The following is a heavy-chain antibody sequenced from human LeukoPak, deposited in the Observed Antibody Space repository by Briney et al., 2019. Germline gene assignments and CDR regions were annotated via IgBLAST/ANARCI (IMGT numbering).Heavy chain of an antibody. CDR1: RFTFSSYA. D-gene: IGHD1-26*01. J-gene: IGHJ4*02. CDR2: ISYDGSNK. V-gene: IGHV3-30-3*01. CDR3: ARDIGQY. Sequence: PGGSLRLSCAASRFTFSSYAMHWVRQAPGKGLEWVAVISYDGSNKYYADSVKGRFTISRDNSKNTLYLQMNSLRAEDTAVYYCARDIGQYWGQGTLVTVSS.